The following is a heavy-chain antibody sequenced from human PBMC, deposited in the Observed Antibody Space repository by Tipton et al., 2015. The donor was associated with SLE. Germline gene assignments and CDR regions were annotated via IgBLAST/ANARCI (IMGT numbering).Heavy chain of an antibody. Sequence: TLSLTCTVSGGSIRGYYWSWIRQPAGKGLEWIGRIYTSGSTNYNPSLKSRVTISVDTSKNQFSLKLSSVTAADTAVYYCARGWGSWPYYFDYWGQGTLVTVSS. CDR2: IYTSGST. CDR1: GGSIRGYY. J-gene: IGHJ4*02. V-gene: IGHV4-4*07. CDR3: ARGWGSWPYYFDY. D-gene: IGHD6-13*01.